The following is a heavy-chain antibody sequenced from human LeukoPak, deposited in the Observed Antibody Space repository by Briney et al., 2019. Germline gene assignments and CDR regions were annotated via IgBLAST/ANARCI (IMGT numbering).Heavy chain of an antibody. CDR2: IKQDGSEK. CDR3: ARGNPGIAVADKAEFYYFDN. J-gene: IGHJ4*02. V-gene: IGHV3-7*01. D-gene: IGHD6-19*01. CDR1: GFTFSSYW. Sequence: GWSLRLSCAASGFTFSSYWMSWVRQAPGKGLEWVANIKQDGSEKYYVDSVKGRFTISRDNAKNSLYLQMNSLRAEDTAVYYCARGNPGIAVADKAEFYYFDNWGQGTLVTVSS.